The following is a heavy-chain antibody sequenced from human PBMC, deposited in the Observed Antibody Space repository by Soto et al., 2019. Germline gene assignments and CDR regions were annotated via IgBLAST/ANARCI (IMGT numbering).Heavy chain of an antibody. J-gene: IGHJ4*02. CDR1: GGSISSSSYY. Sequence: TSETLSLTCTVSGGSISSSSYYWDWIRQPPGKGLEWIGSIYYSGSTYYNPSLKSRVTISVDTSKNQFSLKLSSVTAADTAVYYCARSMTTVVTLDYWGQGTLVTVS. CDR3: ARSMTTVVTLDY. D-gene: IGHD4-17*01. V-gene: IGHV4-39*01. CDR2: IYYSGST.